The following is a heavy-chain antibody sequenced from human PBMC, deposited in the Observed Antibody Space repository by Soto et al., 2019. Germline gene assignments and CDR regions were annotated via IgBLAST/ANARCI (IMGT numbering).Heavy chain of an antibody. CDR1: GGSISSGGYY. CDR2: IYYSGST. V-gene: IGHV4-31*03. Sequence: PSETLSLTCTVSGGSISSGGYYWSWIRQHPGKGLEWIGYIYYSGSTYYNPSLKSRVTISVDTSKNQFSLKLSSLRSEDTAVYYCARVKKSIAARSGYYFDYWGQGTLVTVSS. CDR3: ARVKKSIAARSGYYFDY. J-gene: IGHJ4*02. D-gene: IGHD6-6*01.